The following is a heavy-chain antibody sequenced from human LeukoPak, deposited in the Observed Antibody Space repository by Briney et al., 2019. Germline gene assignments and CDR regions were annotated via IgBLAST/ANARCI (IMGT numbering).Heavy chain of an antibody. J-gene: IGHJ4*02. V-gene: IGHV3-33*01. CDR2: IAYDGSRA. CDR1: GFTFGGYG. Sequence: QPGRSLRLSCAGSGFTFGGYGMHWFRQTPGKGLEWVAVIAYDGSRAFYADSVKGRFTISRDNSKNTMSVQMDDLRVEDMAVYYCTRYNNDHFDYWGQGTLVTVSS. CDR3: TRYNNDHFDY. D-gene: IGHD1-14*01.